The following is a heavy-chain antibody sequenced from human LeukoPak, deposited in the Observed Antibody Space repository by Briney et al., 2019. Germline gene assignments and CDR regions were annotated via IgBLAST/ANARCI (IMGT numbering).Heavy chain of an antibody. CDR2: IIPILGIA. CDR3: GRENYYDGCGDY. Sequence: GASVKVSCKASGGTFSSYAISWVRQAPGQGLEWMGRIIPILGIANYAQKFQGRVTITADKSTSTAYMELNSLRAEDTAVYYCGRENYYDGCGDYWGQGTLVTVSS. V-gene: IGHV1-69*04. J-gene: IGHJ4*02. CDR1: GGTFSSYA. D-gene: IGHD3-22*01.